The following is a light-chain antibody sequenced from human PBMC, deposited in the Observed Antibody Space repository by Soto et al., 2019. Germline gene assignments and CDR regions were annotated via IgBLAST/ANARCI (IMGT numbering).Light chain of an antibody. CDR3: QSYDSSLSGSYVI. J-gene: IGLJ2*01. V-gene: IGLV1-40*01. Sequence: QSVLTQPPSVSGAPGQMVTISCTGSSSNIGAGYDVHWYQHLPGTAPKLLIYADSNRPSGVPDRFSGSKSGASASLAITGLQAEDEAEYYCQSYDSSLSGSYVIFGGGTKVTVL. CDR2: ADS. CDR1: SSNIGAGYD.